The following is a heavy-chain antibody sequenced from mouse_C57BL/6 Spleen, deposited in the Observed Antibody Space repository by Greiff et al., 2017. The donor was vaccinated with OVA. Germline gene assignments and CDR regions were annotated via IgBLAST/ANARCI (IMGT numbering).Heavy chain of an antibody. Sequence: EVQLQESGPGLVKPSQSLSLTCSVTGYSITSGYYWNWIRQFPGNKLEWMGYISYDGSNNSNPSLKNRISITRDTSKNQFFLKLNSVTTEDTATDYCARVGTDGYFDGWGTGTTVTVSS. V-gene: IGHV3-6*01. CDR1: GYSITSGYY. CDR2: ISYDGSN. CDR3: ARVGTDGYFDG. D-gene: IGHD4-1*01. J-gene: IGHJ1*03.